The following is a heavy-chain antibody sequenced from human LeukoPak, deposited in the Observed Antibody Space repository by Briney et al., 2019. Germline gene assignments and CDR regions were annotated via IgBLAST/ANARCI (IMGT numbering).Heavy chain of an antibody. Sequence: PSETLSLTCTVSGGSISSSSYYWGWIRQPPGKGLEWIGSIYYSGSTYYNPSLKSRVTISVDTSKNQFSLKLSSVTAADTAVYYCAREGDILTGYWSAEYFQHWGQGTLVTVSS. CDR1: GGSISSSSYY. V-gene: IGHV4-39*07. CDR2: IYYSGST. CDR3: AREGDILTGYWSAEYFQH. J-gene: IGHJ1*01. D-gene: IGHD3-9*01.